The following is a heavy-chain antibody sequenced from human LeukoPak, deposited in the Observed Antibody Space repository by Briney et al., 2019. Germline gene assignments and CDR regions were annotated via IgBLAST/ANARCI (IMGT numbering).Heavy chain of an antibody. V-gene: IGHV1-8*03. CDR3: ARMYYYDSSGSHINWFDP. CDR1: GYTFTSYD. Sequence: ASVKVSCKASGYTFTSYDINWGRQATGQGLEWMGWMNPNSGNTGYAQKFQGRGTITRNTSISTAYMDLSSLKSEDTDIYYRARMYYYDSSGSHINWFDPWGQGTLVTVSS. D-gene: IGHD3-22*01. CDR2: MNPNSGNT. J-gene: IGHJ5*02.